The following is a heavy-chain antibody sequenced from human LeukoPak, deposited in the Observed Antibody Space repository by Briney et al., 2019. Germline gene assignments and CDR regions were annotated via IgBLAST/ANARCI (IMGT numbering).Heavy chain of an antibody. D-gene: IGHD3-10*01. CDR3: ARDLYYYGSGSYYTLGY. J-gene: IGHJ4*02. CDR2: ITSDGSST. V-gene: IGHV3-74*01. CDR1: GFTFSNYW. Sequence: GGSLRLSCAASGFTFSNYWMHWVRQAPGKGLVWVSRITSDGSSTNYADSVKGRFTISRDNSKNTLYLQMNSLRAEDTAVYYCARDLYYYGSGSYYTLGYWGQGTLVTVSS.